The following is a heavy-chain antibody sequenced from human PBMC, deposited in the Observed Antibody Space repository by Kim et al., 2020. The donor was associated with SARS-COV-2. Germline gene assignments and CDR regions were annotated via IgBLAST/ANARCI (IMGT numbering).Heavy chain of an antibody. Sequence: SETLSLTCTVSGGSISSYYWSWIRQPPGKGLEWIGYIYYTGSTNYNPSLKSRVTMSVDTSNNHFSLKLSSVTAADTAVYYCAWAGLTENAFDLWGQGTMVTVSS. CDR2: IYYTGST. V-gene: IGHV4-59*13. J-gene: IGHJ3*01. D-gene: IGHD1-20*01. CDR3: AWAGLTENAFDL. CDR1: GGSISSYY.